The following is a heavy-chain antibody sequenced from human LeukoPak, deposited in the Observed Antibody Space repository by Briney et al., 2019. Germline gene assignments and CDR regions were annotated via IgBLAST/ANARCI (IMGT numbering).Heavy chain of an antibody. V-gene: IGHV4-39*07. CDR2: IYHSGST. CDR1: GGSISSSSYY. CDR3: ARTYYYDSSGYYYKGPHDAFDI. D-gene: IGHD3-22*01. J-gene: IGHJ3*02. Sequence: SETLSLTCTVSGGSISSSSYYWGWIRQPPGKGLEWIGSIYHSGSTYYNPSLKSRVTISVDTSKNQFSLKLSSVTAADTAVYYCARTYYYDSSGYYYKGPHDAFDIWGQGTMVTVSS.